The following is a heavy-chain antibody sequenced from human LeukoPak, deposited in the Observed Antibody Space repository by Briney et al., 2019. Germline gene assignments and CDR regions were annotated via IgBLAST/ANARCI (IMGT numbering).Heavy chain of an antibody. CDR2: ISEDGGRK. CDR1: GFTFRSSW. V-gene: IGHV3-7*04. Sequence: PGGSLRLSCAASGFTFRSSWMNWVRQAPGKGLEWVANISEDGGRKCYVDSVKGRFTISRDNAKSSLYLQMNSLRVDDTAVYYCARGYFDSSGGQGVLVTVSS. D-gene: IGHD3-9*01. CDR3: ARGYFDSS. J-gene: IGHJ4*02.